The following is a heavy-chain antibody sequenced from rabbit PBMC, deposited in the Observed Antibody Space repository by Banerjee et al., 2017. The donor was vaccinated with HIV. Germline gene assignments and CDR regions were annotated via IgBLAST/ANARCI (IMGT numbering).Heavy chain of an antibody. CDR2: IATGDGIT. CDR3: ARVGSYYSLKL. CDR1: GFDFSGYW. D-gene: IGHD8-1*01. V-gene: IGHV1S45*01. Sequence: QEQLEETGGGLVQPGGSLTLTCTASGFDFSGYWMSWVRQAPGKGLEWIGTIATGDGITYYASWAKGRFTMSKTSSTTVTLQMTSLTVADTATYFCARVGSYYSLKLWGQGTLVTVS. J-gene: IGHJ3*01.